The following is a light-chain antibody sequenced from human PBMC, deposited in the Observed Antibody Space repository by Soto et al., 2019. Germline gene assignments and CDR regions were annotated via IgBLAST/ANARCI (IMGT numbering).Light chain of an antibody. CDR2: DAS. V-gene: IGKV1-5*01. Sequence: EIRMSQSPATLSASVGDRVAITCRVSQRVSSWLAWYQQKPGKAPKLLIYDASRLESGVPSRFSGSGSGTEFTLTISSLQPDDFATYYCQQYNTYSYTFGQGTKVDVK. CDR1: QRVSSW. J-gene: IGKJ2*01. CDR3: QQYNTYSYT.